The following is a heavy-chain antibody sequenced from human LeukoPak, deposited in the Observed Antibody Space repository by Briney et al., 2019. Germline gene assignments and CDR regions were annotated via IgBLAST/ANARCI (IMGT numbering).Heavy chain of an antibody. CDR2: ISYDGSNK. CDR3: AKDRGYSYGFYFDY. CDR1: GFTFSSYG. J-gene: IGHJ4*02. D-gene: IGHD5-18*01. V-gene: IGHV3-30*18. Sequence: QPGRSLRLSCAASGFTFSSYGVHWVRQAPGKGLEWVAVISYDGSNKYYADSVKGRFTISRDNSKNTLYLQMNSLRAEDTAVYYCAKDRGYSYGFYFDYWGQGTLVTVSS.